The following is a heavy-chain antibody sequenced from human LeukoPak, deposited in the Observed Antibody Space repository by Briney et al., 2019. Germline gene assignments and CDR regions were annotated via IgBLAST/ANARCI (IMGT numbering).Heavy chain of an antibody. J-gene: IGHJ4*02. CDR3: ARGPPRARYCSSTSCYAIKNFWYLDY. D-gene: IGHD2-2*01. CDR2: IYYSGST. Sequence: SETLSLTCTVSGGSLISSSDLWVWIRQPPGKGLEWIGGIYYSGSTYYDPSLKSRINISIDTSKNQFFLRVTSVTAADTAVYYCARGPPRARYCSSTSCYAIKNFWYLDYWGQGTLVTVSS. CDR1: GGSLISSSDL. V-gene: IGHV4-39*07.